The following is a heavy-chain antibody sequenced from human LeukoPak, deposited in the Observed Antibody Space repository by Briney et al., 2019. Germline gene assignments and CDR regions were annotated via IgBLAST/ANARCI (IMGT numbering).Heavy chain of an antibody. V-gene: IGHV4-34*01. J-gene: IGHJ4*02. D-gene: IGHD3-9*01. CDR3: ARGYRSYYDILTGYMY. Sequence: PSETLSLTCAVYGGSFSGYYWSWIRQPPGKGLEWIGEINHSGSTNYNPSLKSRVTISVGTSKNQFSLKLSSVTAADTAVYYCARGYRSYYDILTGYMYWGQGTLVTVSS. CDR1: GGSFSGYY. CDR2: INHSGST.